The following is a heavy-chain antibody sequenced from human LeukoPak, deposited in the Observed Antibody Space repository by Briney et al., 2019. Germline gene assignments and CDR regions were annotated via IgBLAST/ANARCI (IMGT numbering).Heavy chain of an antibody. J-gene: IGHJ4*02. V-gene: IGHV3-48*01. CDR1: GFTFSSYN. Sequence: PGGSLRLSCAASGFTFSSYNMNWVRQAPGKGLEWVSYISSGSGTINSADSVKGRFTISRDNAKNSLYLQMNSLRAEDTAVYYCAREVMVRGVIDYWGQGTLVTVSS. D-gene: IGHD3-10*01. CDR3: AREVMVRGVIDY. CDR2: ISSGSGTI.